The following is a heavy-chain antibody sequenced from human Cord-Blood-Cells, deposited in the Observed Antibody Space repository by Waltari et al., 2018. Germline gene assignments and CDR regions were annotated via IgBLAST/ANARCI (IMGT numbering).Heavy chain of an antibody. J-gene: IGHJ4*02. CDR1: GFTFSSYS. CDR3: ARDQRGSYYY. Sequence: EVQLVESGGGLVQPGGSLRLSCAASGFTFSSYSMTWVRQAPGKGLEWVSYISSSSSTIYYADSVKGRFTISRDNAKNLLYLQMNSLRDEDTAVYYCARDQRGSYYYWGQGTLVTVSS. CDR2: ISSSSSTI. V-gene: IGHV3-48*02. D-gene: IGHD1-26*01.